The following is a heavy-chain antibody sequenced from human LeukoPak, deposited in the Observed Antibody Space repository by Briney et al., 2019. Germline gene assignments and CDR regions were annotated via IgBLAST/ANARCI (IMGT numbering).Heavy chain of an antibody. J-gene: IGHJ4*02. CDR1: GGSFSGYY. V-gene: IGHV4-34*01. Sequence: PSETLSLTCAVYGGSFSGYYWSWIRQPPGKGLEWIGEINHSGSTNYNPSLKSRVTISVDTSKNQFALKLSSVTAADTAVYYCAREQWLAYYFDYWGQGTLVTVSS. CDR3: AREQWLAYYFDY. D-gene: IGHD6-19*01. CDR2: INHSGST.